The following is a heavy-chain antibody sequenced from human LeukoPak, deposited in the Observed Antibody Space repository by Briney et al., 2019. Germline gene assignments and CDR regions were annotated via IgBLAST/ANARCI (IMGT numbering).Heavy chain of an antibody. CDR3: AHSGTVTTPHDAFDI. Sequence: SGPTLVKPTQTLTLTCTFSGFSLSTSGVGVGWIRQPPEKALEWLALIYWNDDKRYSPSLKSRLTITKDTSKNQVVLTMTNMDPVDTATYYCAHSGTVTTPHDAFDIWGQGTMVTVSS. V-gene: IGHV2-5*01. CDR1: GFSLSTSGVG. J-gene: IGHJ3*02. CDR2: IYWNDDK. D-gene: IGHD4-17*01.